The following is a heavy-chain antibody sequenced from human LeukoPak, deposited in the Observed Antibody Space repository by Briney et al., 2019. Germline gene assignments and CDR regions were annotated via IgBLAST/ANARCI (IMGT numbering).Heavy chain of an antibody. J-gene: IGHJ4*02. CDR3: ARDEGPFDY. Sequence: GGSLRLSCAASGFTFSSYVMHWVRQAPGKGLEWVAAISYDGNNKYYADSVKGRFTISRDNSKNTVHLQMSSLRAEDTAMYYCARDEGPFDYWGQGTLVTVSS. CDR1: GFTFSSYV. V-gene: IGHV3-30-3*01. CDR2: ISYDGNNK.